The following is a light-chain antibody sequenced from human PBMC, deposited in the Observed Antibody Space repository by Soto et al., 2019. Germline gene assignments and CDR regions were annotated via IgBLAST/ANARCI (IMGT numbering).Light chain of an antibody. CDR2: DAS. CDR1: QRVSSY. J-gene: IGKJ4*01. Sequence: EIVLTQSPATLSLSPGERATLSCRASQRVSSYLAWYQQKPGQAPRLLIYDASNRATAIPARFSGSGSGTDFTLTITSLEPEDFAVYYCQQRSNWPSTFGGGTKVEIK. CDR3: QQRSNWPST. V-gene: IGKV3-11*01.